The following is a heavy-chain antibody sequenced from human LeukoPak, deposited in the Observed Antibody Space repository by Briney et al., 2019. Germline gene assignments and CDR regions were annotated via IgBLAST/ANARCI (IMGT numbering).Heavy chain of an antibody. CDR1: GFTFSSYW. Sequence: GGSLRLSCAASGFTFSSYWMSWVRQAPGKGLEWVANIKQDGSEKYYVDSVKGRFTISRDNAKNSLYQQMNSLRAEDTAVYYCASHRASRDRRSGLDYWGQGTLVTVSS. CDR2: IKQDGSEK. V-gene: IGHV3-7*01. CDR3: ASHRASRDRRSGLDY. D-gene: IGHD5-24*01. J-gene: IGHJ4*02.